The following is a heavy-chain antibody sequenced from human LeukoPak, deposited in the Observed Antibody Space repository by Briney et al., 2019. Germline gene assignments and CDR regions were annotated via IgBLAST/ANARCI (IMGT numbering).Heavy chain of an antibody. CDR3: AKGDYYDSSGYYYGVHAFDI. J-gene: IGHJ3*02. CDR1: GYTLTELS. CDR2: FDSEDGET. V-gene: IGHV1-24*01. D-gene: IGHD3-22*01. Sequence: ASVNVSCKVSGYTLTELSMHWVRQPPGKGLEWMGGFDSEDGETIYAQKFQGRVTMTEDTSTDTAYMELSSLRSEDTAVYYCAKGDYYDSSGYYYGVHAFDIWGQGTMVTVSS.